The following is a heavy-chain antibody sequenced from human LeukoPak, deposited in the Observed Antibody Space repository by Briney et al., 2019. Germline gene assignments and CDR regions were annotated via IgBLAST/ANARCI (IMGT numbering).Heavy chain of an antibody. J-gene: IGHJ4*02. V-gene: IGHV3-30*18. CDR1: GFAFSSYG. CDR2: ISYDGSNK. Sequence: GGSLRLSCAASGFAFSSYGMHWVRQAPGKGLEWVAVISYDGSNKYYADSVKGRFTISGDNSKNTLYLQMNSLRAEDTAVYYCAKDLSYYSTAWFDYWGQGTLVTVSS. D-gene: IGHD1-26*01. CDR3: AKDLSYYSTAWFDY.